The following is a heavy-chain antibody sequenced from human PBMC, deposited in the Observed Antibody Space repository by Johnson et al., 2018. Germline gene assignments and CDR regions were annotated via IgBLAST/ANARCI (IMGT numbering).Heavy chain of an antibody. D-gene: IGHD2-21*01. V-gene: IGHV3-53*01. Sequence: EVQLLESGGGVIQPGGSLRLSCAVSGFTVGSNYMSWVRQAPGKGLEWVSVIYRDDRTYYADSVMGRFTISRDISKNTLYLQMDRLRVEDTAVYYCARDRCGGECYSVDWGQGTLVTVSS. CDR2: IYRDDRT. CDR3: ARDRCGGECYSVD. J-gene: IGHJ4*02. CDR1: GFTVGSNY.